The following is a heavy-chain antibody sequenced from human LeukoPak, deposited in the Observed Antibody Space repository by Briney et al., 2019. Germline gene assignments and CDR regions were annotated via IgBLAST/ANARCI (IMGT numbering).Heavy chain of an antibody. Sequence: SVKVSCKASGGTFSSYAISWVRQAPGQGLEWMGRIIPIFGTANYAQKFQGRVAITTDESTSTAYMELSSLRSEDTAVYYCARDDCDSSGWYVGCHYFDYWGQGTLVTVSS. J-gene: IGHJ4*02. CDR2: IIPIFGTA. CDR1: GGTFSSYA. CDR3: ARDDCDSSGWYVGCHYFDY. D-gene: IGHD6-19*01. V-gene: IGHV1-69*05.